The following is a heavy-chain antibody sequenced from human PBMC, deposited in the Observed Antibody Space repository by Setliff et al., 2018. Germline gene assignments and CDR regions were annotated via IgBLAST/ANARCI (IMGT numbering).Heavy chain of an antibody. J-gene: IGHJ4*02. Sequence: GGSLRLSCAASGVTFTKAWMSLVRQAPGKGLEWVGRIKSTIDGGAIDYAAPVKGRFTISRDDSKNTLYLQMNSLRAEDTAVYYCAKDLGGTVTTGFDYWGQGTLVTVSS. CDR1: GVTFTKAW. D-gene: IGHD4-17*01. V-gene: IGHV3-15*01. CDR2: IKSTIDGGAI. CDR3: AKDLGGTVTTGFDY.